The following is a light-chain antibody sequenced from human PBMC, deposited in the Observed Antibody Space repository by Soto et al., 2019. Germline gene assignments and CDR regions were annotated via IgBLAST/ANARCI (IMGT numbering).Light chain of an antibody. CDR2: GAS. CDR3: QHSYSVPPWT. CDR1: QSISIY. V-gene: IGKV1-39*01. J-gene: IGKJ1*01. Sequence: DIQLTQSPSSLSASVGDRVTITCRASQSISIYLNWYQQKPGKAPTLLIYGASSLQTGVPSRFSGSGSGTDFTLTITSLQPEDFATYFCQHSYSVPPWTFGQGTKVDIK.